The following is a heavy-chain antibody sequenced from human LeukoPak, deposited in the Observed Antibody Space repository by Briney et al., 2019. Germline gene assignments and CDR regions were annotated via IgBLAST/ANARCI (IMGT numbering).Heavy chain of an antibody. CDR3: AREAPDFYFDY. Sequence: GGSLRLSCAASGFTFSSYSMNWVRQAPGKGLEWVSSISSSSSYIYYADSVKGRFTTPRDNAKNSLYLQMNSLRAEDTAVYYCAREAPDFYFDYWGQGTLVTVSS. CDR2: ISSSSSYI. D-gene: IGHD2-21*02. V-gene: IGHV3-21*01. CDR1: GFTFSSYS. J-gene: IGHJ4*02.